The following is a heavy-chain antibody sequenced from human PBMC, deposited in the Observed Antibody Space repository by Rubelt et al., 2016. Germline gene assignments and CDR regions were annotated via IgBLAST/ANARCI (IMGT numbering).Heavy chain of an antibody. V-gene: IGHV1-18*01. J-gene: IGHJ4*02. Sequence: QVQLVQSGTEVKKPGASVKVSCKASGYTFTSYGISWVRQAPGQGFEWMGWLSAYNGNQNVDQNVQGRVTMTTDTVTSTAYMELRSLGSDDTAVYYWARGVMAIYDYWGQGTLVTESS. CDR2: LSAYNGNQ. CDR3: ARGVMAIYDY. CDR1: GYTFTSYG. D-gene: IGHD2-21*01.